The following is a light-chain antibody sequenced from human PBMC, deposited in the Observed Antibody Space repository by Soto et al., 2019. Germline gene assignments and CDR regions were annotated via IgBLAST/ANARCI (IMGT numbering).Light chain of an antibody. CDR1: GSDIGGYRF. J-gene: IGLJ1*01. CDR2: EVT. V-gene: IGLV2-23*02. Sequence: QSVLTQPASVSGSPGQSITISCTGSGSDIGGYRFVSWYQQHPGKTPKLLIFEVTKRPSGVSDRFSGSKSGKRASLTISGLQAEDEADYYCCSYADREVPYVFGTGTKVTVL. CDR3: CSYADREVPYV.